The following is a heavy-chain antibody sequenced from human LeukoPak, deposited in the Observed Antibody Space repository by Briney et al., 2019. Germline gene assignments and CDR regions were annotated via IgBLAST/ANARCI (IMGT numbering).Heavy chain of an antibody. V-gene: IGHV3-33*01. CDR3: ARVSGYSGTWYVDY. CDR2: IWYDGSNK. D-gene: IGHD6-13*01. CDR1: GFTFKSYG. Sequence: PGGSLRLSCVASGFTFKSYGMHWVRQAPGKGLEWVAIIWYDGSNKYYADFVKGRFTTSRDNSKNTLYLQMNSLRADDTAVYYCARVSGYSGTWYVDYWGQGTQVTVSS. J-gene: IGHJ4*02.